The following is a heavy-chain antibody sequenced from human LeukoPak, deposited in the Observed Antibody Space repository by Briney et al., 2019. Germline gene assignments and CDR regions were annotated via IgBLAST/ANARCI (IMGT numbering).Heavy chain of an antibody. V-gene: IGHV3-7*03. D-gene: IGHD3-9*01. CDR2: IKQDGSEK. CDR3: ARDGYFDWLFRLYYYGMDV. CDR1: GFTFSSYW. J-gene: IGHJ6*04. Sequence: GGSLRLSCAASGFTFSSYWMSWVRQAPGKGLEWVANIKQDGSEKYYVDSVKGRFTISRDNAKNSLYLQMNSLRAEDTAVYYCARDGYFDWLFRLYYYGMDVWGKGTTVTVPS.